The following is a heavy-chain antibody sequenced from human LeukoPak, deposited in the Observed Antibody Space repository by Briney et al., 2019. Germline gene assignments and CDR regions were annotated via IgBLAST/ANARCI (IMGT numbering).Heavy chain of an antibody. CDR2: ISGSGGST. D-gene: IGHD3-16*02. Sequence: GGSLRLSCAASGFTFSSYAMSWVRQAPGKGLEWVSAISGSGGSTYYADSVKGRFTISRDNSKNTLYLQMNSLRAEDTAVYYCAKDRMWVMITFGGVIVSDAFDIWGQGTMVTVSS. CDR3: AKDRMWVMITFGGVIVSDAFDI. V-gene: IGHV3-23*01. J-gene: IGHJ3*02. CDR1: GFTFSSYA.